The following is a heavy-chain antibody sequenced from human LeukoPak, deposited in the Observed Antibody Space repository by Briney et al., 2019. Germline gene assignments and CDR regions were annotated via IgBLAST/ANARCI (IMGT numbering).Heavy chain of an antibody. V-gene: IGHV4-34*01. J-gene: IGHJ5*02. D-gene: IGHD3-22*01. CDR2: INHSGST. CDR1: GGSFIGFH. CDR3: APPPYYYETNGYSVA. Sequence: SEALSLTCAVYGGSFIGFHWNWIRQPPGKGLEWIGDINHSGSTHYNPSLTSRVTIVDPSKNQFSLNLTSVTAADTAVYYCAPPPYYYETNGYSVAWGQGTLVTVSS.